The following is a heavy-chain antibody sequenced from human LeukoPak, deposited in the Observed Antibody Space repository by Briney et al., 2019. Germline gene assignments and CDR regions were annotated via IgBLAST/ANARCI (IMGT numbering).Heavy chain of an antibody. CDR2: IYYSGST. CDR3: ARGDYYDSSGYYDHSDY. J-gene: IGHJ4*02. D-gene: IGHD3-22*01. CDR1: GGSISSGDYY. Sequence: SQTLSLTCTVSGGSISSGDYYWSWIRQPPGKGLEWIGYIYYSGSTYYNPSLKSRVTISVDTSKNQFSLKLSSVTAADTAVYYCARGDYYDSSGYYDHSDYWGQGTLVTVSS. V-gene: IGHV4-30-4*01.